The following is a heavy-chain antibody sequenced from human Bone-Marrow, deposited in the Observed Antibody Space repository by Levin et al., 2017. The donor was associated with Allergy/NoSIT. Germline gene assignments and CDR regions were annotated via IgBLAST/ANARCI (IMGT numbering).Heavy chain of an antibody. V-gene: IGHV3-74*01. J-gene: IGHJ6*02. CDR3: ARALDYYYGMDV. Sequence: GESLKISCAASGFTFSRYWMHWVRQTPGKGLVWVSRTNIDGSYTNYADSVKGRFTVSRDNAKNTLYLQMNGLRVEDTAVYYCARALDYYYGMDVWGQGTTVAVSS. CDR2: TNIDGSYT. CDR1: GFTFSRYW.